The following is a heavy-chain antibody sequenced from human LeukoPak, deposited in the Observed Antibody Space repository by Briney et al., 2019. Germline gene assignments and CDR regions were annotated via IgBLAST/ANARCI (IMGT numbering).Heavy chain of an antibody. CDR3: ARAKYYDFWSGYFGDYYYYMDV. CDR1: GYTFTSYA. Sequence: ASVKVSCKASGYTFTSYAMNWVRQAPGQGLEWMGWINTNTGNPTYAQGFTGRFVFSLDTSVSTAYLQISSLKAEDTAVYYCARAKYYDFWSGYFGDYYYYMDVWGKGTTVTVSS. V-gene: IGHV7-4-1*02. J-gene: IGHJ6*03. CDR2: INTNTGNP. D-gene: IGHD3-3*01.